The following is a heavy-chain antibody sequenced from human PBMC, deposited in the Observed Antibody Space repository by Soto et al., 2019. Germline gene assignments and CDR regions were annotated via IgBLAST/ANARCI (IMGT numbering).Heavy chain of an antibody. CDR3: ARDAGSSSSLLFYYYYGMDV. Sequence: AGGSLRLSCAASGFTFSSYSMNWVHQAPGKGLEWVSYISSSSSTIYYADSVKGRFTISRDNAKNSLYLHMNSLRDEDTAVYYCARDAGSSSSLLFYYYYGMDVWGQGTTVTVSS. J-gene: IGHJ6*02. CDR1: GFTFSSYS. CDR2: ISSSSSTI. V-gene: IGHV3-48*02. D-gene: IGHD6-6*01.